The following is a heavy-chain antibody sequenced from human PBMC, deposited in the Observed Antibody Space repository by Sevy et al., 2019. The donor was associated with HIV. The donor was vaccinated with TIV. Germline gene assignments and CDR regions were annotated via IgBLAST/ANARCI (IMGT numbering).Heavy chain of an antibody. V-gene: IGHV3-33*01. D-gene: IGHD3-10*01. CDR2: IWYDGINK. Sequence: GGSLRLSCAASGFTFSDYGIHWVRQAPGKGPEWVAVIWYDGINKYYVDSVKGRFTISRDNSKSTVYLQMNSLRAEDTAVYYCARDKLLPVMVTMVRGALSYYFDYWGQGTLVTVSS. J-gene: IGHJ4*02. CDR3: ARDKLLPVMVTMVRGALSYYFDY. CDR1: GFTFSDYG.